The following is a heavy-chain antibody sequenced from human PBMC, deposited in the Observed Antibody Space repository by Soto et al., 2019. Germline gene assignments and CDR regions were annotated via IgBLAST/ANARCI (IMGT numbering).Heavy chain of an antibody. D-gene: IGHD6-19*01. Sequence: QVQLVQSGAEVKKPGSSVKVSCKASGGTFSSYAISWVRQAPGQGLEWMGGIIPIFGTANYAQKFQGRVTIXXEXSXXTAYVELSSRRSEDTAVYYCARDSAGRQWLTSFDYWGQGTLVTVSS. CDR3: ARDSAGRQWLTSFDY. J-gene: IGHJ4*02. V-gene: IGHV1-69*12. CDR1: GGTFSSYA. CDR2: IIPIFGTA.